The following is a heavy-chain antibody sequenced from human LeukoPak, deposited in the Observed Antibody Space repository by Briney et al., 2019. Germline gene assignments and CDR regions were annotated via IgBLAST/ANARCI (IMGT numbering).Heavy chain of an antibody. CDR2: IYTSGST. J-gene: IGHJ3*02. V-gene: IGHV4-4*09. CDR1: GSISGYY. CDR3: ARQKCTSTSCPTKNAFDI. Sequence: SETLALTCTVSGSISGYYWSWVRQPPGKGLEWIGYIYTSGSTNYNPSHESRTIISVDTSKNQYSLDLSSVTAADTAVYYCARQKCTSTSCPTKNAFDIWGKGTMVTVSS. D-gene: IGHD2-2*01.